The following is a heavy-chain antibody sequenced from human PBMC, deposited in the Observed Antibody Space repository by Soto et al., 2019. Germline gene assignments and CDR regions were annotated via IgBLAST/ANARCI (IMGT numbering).Heavy chain of an antibody. J-gene: IGHJ6*02. D-gene: IGHD2-2*01. V-gene: IGHV1-46*01. Sequence: GASVKVSCKASGYTFTSYYMHWVRQAPGQGLEWMGIINPSGGSTSYAQKFQGRVTMTRDTSTSTVYMELSSLRSEDTAAYYCARDPLSLILGYCSSTSCYSGMDVWGQGTTVTVSS. CDR2: INPSGGST. CDR1: GYTFTSYY. CDR3: ARDPLSLILGYCSSTSCYSGMDV.